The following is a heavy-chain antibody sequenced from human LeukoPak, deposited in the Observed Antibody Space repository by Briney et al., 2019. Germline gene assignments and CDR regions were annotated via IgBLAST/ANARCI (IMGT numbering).Heavy chain of an antibody. CDR3: ARGPRAALQPINWFDP. CDR2: MNPNSGNT. V-gene: IGHV1-8*01. Sequence: ASVKVSCKASGYTFTSYDINWVRQATGQGLEWMGWMNPNSGNTGYAQKFQGRVTMTRNTSISTAYMELSSLRSEDTAVYYCARGPRAALQPINWFDPWGQGTLSPSPQ. D-gene: IGHD2-2*02. CDR1: GYTFTSYD. J-gene: IGHJ5*02.